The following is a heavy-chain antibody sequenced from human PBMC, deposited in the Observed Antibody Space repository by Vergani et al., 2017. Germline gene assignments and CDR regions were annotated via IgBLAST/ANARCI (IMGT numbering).Heavy chain of an antibody. CDR3: AREDRYCSGGSCYS. D-gene: IGHD2-15*01. Sequence: QVQLQESGPGLVKPSQTLSLTCTVSGGSISSGSYYWNWIRQPAGKGLEWIGRIYTGGSTNYNSSLKSRVTISLDTSKNQFSLKLSSVTAVDTAVYYCAREDRYCSGGSCYSWGQGTLVTVSS. J-gene: IGHJ4*02. V-gene: IGHV4-61*02. CDR2: IYTGGST. CDR1: GGSISSGSYY.